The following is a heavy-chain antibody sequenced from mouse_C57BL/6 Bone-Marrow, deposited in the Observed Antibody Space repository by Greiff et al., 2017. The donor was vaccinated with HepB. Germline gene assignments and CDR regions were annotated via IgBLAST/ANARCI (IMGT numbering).Heavy chain of an antibody. V-gene: IGHV14-4*01. CDR1: GFNIKDDY. J-gene: IGHJ3*01. Sequence: DVKLVESGAELVRPGASVKLSCTASGFNIKDDYMHWVKQRPEQGLEWIGWIDPENGDTEYASKFQGKATITADTSSNTAYLQLSSLTSEDTAVYYCTKSSPAWFAYWGQGTLVTVSA. D-gene: IGHD1-1*01. CDR2: IDPENGDT. CDR3: TKSSPAWFAY.